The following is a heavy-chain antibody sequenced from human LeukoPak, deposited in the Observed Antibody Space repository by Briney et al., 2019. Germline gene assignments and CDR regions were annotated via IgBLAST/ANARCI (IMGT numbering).Heavy chain of an antibody. Sequence: GTSLRLSCAASGFNITTKYMSWVRQAPGKGLEWVSVIYNNGRIYYAESVKGRFNISRDISKNMVYLQMNSLRVEDTALYYCARASWGYDFDAWGLGTLVTVSS. D-gene: IGHD2-15*01. CDR1: GFNITTKY. CDR3: ARASWGYDFDA. V-gene: IGHV3-53*01. J-gene: IGHJ4*02. CDR2: IYNNGRI.